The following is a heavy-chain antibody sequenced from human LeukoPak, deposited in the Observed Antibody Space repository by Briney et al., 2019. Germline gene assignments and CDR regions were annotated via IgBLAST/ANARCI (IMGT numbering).Heavy chain of an antibody. D-gene: IGHD2-8*01. CDR3: AADRGYCTNGVCYTGWFDP. J-gene: IGHJ5*02. Sequence: GASVKVSCKASGYTFTSYYMHWVRQAPGQGLEWMGVINPSGGSTGYAQKFQERVTITRDMSTSTAYMELSSLRSEDTAVYYCAADRGYCTNGVCYTGWFDPWGQGTLVTVSS. V-gene: IGHV1-46*01. CDR1: GYTFTSYY. CDR2: INPSGGST.